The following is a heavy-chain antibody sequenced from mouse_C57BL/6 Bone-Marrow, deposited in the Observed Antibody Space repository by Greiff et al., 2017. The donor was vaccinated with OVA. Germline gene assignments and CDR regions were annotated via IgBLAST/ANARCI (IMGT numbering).Heavy chain of an antibody. V-gene: IGHV2-6*03. CDR3: ARDEYDGGYAMDD. Sequence: VKLVESGPGLVAPSQSLSITCTVSGFSLTSYGVHWVRQPPGKGLEWLVVIWSDGSTTYNSALKSRLSISKDNSKSQVFLKMNSLQTDDTAMYYGARDEYDGGYAMDDRGQGTSVTVSS. CDR1: GFSLTSYG. J-gene: IGHJ4*01. CDR2: IWSDGST. D-gene: IGHD2-4*01.